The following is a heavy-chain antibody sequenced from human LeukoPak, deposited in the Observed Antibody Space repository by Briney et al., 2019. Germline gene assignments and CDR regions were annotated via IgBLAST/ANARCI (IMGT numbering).Heavy chain of an antibody. D-gene: IGHD3-10*01. CDR2: INPNSGGT. CDR3: ARRRFGELLDVGFDY. J-gene: IGHJ4*02. CDR1: GYTFTGYY. V-gene: IGHV1-2*02. Sequence: ASVKVSCKASGYTFTGYYMHWVRQAPGQGLEWMGWINPNSGGTNYAQKFQGRVTMTRDKSISTAYLQWSSLKASDTAMYYCARRRFGELLDVGFDYWGQGTLVTVSS.